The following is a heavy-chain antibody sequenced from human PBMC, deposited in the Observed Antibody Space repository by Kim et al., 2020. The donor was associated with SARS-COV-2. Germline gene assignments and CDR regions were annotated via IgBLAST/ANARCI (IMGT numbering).Heavy chain of an antibody. CDR3: AREGYYYDSEPFGAFDI. V-gene: IGHV3-30*04. CDR1: GFTFSSYA. CDR2: ISYDGSNK. J-gene: IGHJ3*02. D-gene: IGHD3-22*01. Sequence: GGSLRLSCAASGFTFSSYAMHWVRQAPGKGLEWVAVISYDGSNKYYADSVKGRFTISRDNSKNTLYLQMNSLRAEDTAVYYCAREGYYYDSEPFGAFDIWGQGTMVTVSS.